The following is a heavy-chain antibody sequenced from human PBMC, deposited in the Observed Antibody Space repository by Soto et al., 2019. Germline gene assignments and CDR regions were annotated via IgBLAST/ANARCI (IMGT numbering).Heavy chain of an antibody. V-gene: IGHV1-69*13. Sequence: GASVQVSCKASGYTFTSYGISWVQQAPRQGLEWMGGIIPFFGTPNYAQKFQGRVTISADEVTSTAYMELSSLRSEDTGVYYCARQFDHDRSGYYYAYWGQGTLVTVSS. D-gene: IGHD3-22*01. CDR1: GYTFTSYG. J-gene: IGHJ4*02. CDR2: IIPFFGTP. CDR3: ARQFDHDRSGYYYAY.